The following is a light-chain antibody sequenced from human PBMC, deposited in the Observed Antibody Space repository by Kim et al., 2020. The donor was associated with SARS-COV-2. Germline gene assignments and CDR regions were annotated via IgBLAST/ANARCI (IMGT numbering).Light chain of an antibody. V-gene: IGLV1-44*01. J-gene: IGLJ3*02. CDR2: RNN. Sequence: QSVLTQPPSASGTPGQRVTISCSGSNSNIGVNTVNWYQQFPGTAPKLLIYRNNQRPSGVPDRFSGSKSGTSASLALSGLLSDDEADYYCATWEDSLNAWVFGGGTQLTVL. CDR3: ATWEDSLNAWV. CDR1: NSNIGVNT.